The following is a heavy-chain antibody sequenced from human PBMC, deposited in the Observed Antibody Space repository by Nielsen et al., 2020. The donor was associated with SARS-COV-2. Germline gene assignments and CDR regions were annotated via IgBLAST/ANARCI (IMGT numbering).Heavy chain of an antibody. Sequence: GESLKISCAASGFTFSSFHMHWVRQAPGKGLVWVSRITNDERGTTYADSVKGRFTISRDNAKNTLYLQMNSPRAEDTAVYYCARLNSAYAAWGQGTLVTVSS. CDR3: ARLNSAYAA. V-gene: IGHV3-74*01. CDR2: ITNDERGT. J-gene: IGHJ5*02. CDR1: GFTFSSFH. D-gene: IGHD5-12*01.